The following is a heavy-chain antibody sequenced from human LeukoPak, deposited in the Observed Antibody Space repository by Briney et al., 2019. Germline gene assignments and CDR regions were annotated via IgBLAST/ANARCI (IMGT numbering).Heavy chain of an antibody. CDR3: VKDLTGTWSFDY. D-gene: IGHD3-9*01. V-gene: IGHV3-64D*06. CDR2: IGPNGAST. Sequence: GGSLRLSCSTSGVTFSNHFMHWVRQAPGKRLEYVSSIGPNGASTLYADSVKGRFTISRDNSKNALYLQLTSLRLEDTALYYCVKDLTGTWSFDYWGQGTLVTVSS. CDR1: GVTFSNHF. J-gene: IGHJ4*02.